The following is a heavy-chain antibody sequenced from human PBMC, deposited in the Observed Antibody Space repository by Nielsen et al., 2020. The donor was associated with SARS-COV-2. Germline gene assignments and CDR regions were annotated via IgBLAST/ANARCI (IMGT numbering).Heavy chain of an antibody. CDR2: IIGSGGRT. Sequence: GESLKISCAASGFMFSTYAMSWVRQAPGKGLEWVSGIIGSGGRTHYADSVEGRFIISRDNSKNTLYLQMSSLRIEDTAVYYCARDRSGFTMVRTYAMDVWGQGTTVTVSS. CDR3: ARDRSGFTMVRTYAMDV. V-gene: IGHV3-23*01. CDR1: GFMFSTYA. J-gene: IGHJ6*02. D-gene: IGHD3-10*01.